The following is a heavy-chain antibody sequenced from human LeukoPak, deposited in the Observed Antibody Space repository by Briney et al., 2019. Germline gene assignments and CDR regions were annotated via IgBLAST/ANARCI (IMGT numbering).Heavy chain of an antibody. V-gene: IGHV1-8*03. CDR3: ARGPLPSSNYGYYYYYYMDV. CDR1: GYTFTSYD. J-gene: IGHJ6*03. Sequence: ASVKVSCKASGYTFTSYDINWVRQATGQGLEWMGWMNPNSGNTDYAQKFQGRVTITRNTSISTAYMELSSLRSEDTAVYYCARGPLPSSNYGYYYYYYMDVWGKGTTVTVSS. CDR2: MNPNSGNT. D-gene: IGHD4-11*01.